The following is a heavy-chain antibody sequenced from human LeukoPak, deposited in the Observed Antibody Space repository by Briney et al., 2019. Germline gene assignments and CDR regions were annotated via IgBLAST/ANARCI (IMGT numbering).Heavy chain of an antibody. CDR2: IYTSGST. J-gene: IGHJ6*03. V-gene: IGHV4-4*07. D-gene: IGHD3-10*01. CDR3: ARGTMVRASDYYYMDV. CDR1: GGSISSYY. Sequence: SETLSLTCTVSGGSISSYYWSWIRQPPGKGLEWIGRIYTSGSTNYNPSLKSRVTMSVDTSKNQFSLKLSSVTAADTAVYYCARGTMVRASDYYYMDVWGKGTTVTVSS.